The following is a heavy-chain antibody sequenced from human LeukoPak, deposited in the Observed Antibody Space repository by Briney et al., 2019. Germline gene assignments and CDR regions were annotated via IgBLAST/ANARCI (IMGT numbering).Heavy chain of an antibody. CDR2: IYYSGST. V-gene: IGHV4-39*01. J-gene: IGHJ4*02. CDR3: ARHAYCGGDCYHDFDY. Sequence: SETLSLTCTVSGGSISSSSYYWGWIRQPPGKGLEWIGSIYYSGSTYYNPSLKSRVTISVDMSKNQFSLKLSSATAADTAVYYCARHAYCGGDCYHDFDYWGQGTLVTVSS. D-gene: IGHD2-21*02. CDR1: GGSISSSSYY.